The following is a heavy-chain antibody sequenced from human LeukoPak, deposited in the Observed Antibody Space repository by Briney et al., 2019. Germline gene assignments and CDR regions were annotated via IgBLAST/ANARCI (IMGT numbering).Heavy chain of an antibody. CDR1: GGSISSYY. V-gene: IGHV4-59*08. J-gene: IGHJ2*01. Sequence: SETLSLTCTVSGGSISSYYWSWIRQPPGKGLEWIGYIYYSGSTNYNPSLKSRVTISVDTSKNQFPLKLSSVTAADTAVYYCARKLLSITIFGVVADWCFDLWGRGTLVTVSS. D-gene: IGHD3-3*01. CDR2: IYYSGST. CDR3: ARKLLSITIFGVVADWCFDL.